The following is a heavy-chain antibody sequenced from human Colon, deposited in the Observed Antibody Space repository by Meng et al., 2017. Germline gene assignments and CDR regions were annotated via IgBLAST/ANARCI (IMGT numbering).Heavy chain of an antibody. CDR2: TSHSGST. V-gene: IGHV4-4*02. CDR3: ASSDYYRSDY. D-gene: IGHD3-22*01. CDR1: GGSISRSDW. J-gene: IGHJ4*02. Sequence: GRPEELGPGLVKPSATLSLTCAVSGGSISRSDWWSWVRQPPGKGLEWIGETSHSGSTNYSPSLKSRVTISLDKSKNQLSLKLNSVTAADTAVYYCASSDYYRSDYWGQGTLVTVSS.